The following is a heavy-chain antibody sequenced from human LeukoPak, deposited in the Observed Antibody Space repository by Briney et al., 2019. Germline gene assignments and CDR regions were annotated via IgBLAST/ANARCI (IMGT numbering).Heavy chain of an antibody. CDR1: GFTFSSYE. D-gene: IGHD2-15*01. CDR2: ISSSGSTI. V-gene: IGHV3-48*03. CDR3: GRDRCSGSRCYSLSVGYMDV. Sequence: GGSLTLSCAASGFTFSSYEMNWVRQAPGKGREWVSYISSSGSTIYYADSVKGRFTISRDNAKNSLYLQMNSLRAEDTAVYFCGRDRCSGSRCYSLSVGYMDVWGKGTTVTVSS. J-gene: IGHJ6*03.